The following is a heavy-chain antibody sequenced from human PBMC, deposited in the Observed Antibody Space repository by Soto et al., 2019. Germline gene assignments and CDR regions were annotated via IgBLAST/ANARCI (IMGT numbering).Heavy chain of an antibody. V-gene: IGHV5-10-1*01. CDR2: IDPSDSYT. J-gene: IGHJ6*02. Sequence: PGESLKISCKGSGYSFTSYWISWVRQMPGKGLEWMGRIDPSDSYTNYSPSFQGHVTISADKSISTAYLQWSSLKASDTAMYYWARHLLYYYDSSVYYEGYYGMDVGGQGTRVTVS. CDR3: ARHLLYYYDSSVYYEGYYGMDV. CDR1: GYSFTSYW. D-gene: IGHD3-22*01.